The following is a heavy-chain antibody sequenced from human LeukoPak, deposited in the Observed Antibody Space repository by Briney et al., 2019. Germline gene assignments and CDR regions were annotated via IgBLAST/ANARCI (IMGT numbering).Heavy chain of an antibody. CDR2: INHSGST. J-gene: IGHJ5*02. D-gene: IGHD6-13*01. V-gene: IGHV4-34*01. CDR1: GGSFSGYY. Sequence: PSETRSLTCAVYGGSFSGYYWSWIRQPPGKGLEWIGEINHSGSTNYNPSLKSRVTISVDTSKNQFSLKLSSVTAADTAVYYCARAYSSSWFNWFDPWGQGTLVTVSS. CDR3: ARAYSSSWFNWFDP.